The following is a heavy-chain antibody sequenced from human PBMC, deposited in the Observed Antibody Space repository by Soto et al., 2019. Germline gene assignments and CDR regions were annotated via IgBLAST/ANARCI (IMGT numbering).Heavy chain of an antibody. CDR1: LTSSSYA. Sequence: EVQLLESGGGLVQPGGSLRLSCAGLTSSSYAMSWVRQAPGKGLEWVSGISDSGNSTYYADSVKGRFTMSRDNSKNTLYLQMNSLRVEDTAVYYCALRAQWLGPGGMDVWGQGTTVTVSS. CDR3: ALRAQWLGPGGMDV. J-gene: IGHJ6*02. CDR2: ISDSGNST. D-gene: IGHD6-19*01. V-gene: IGHV3-23*01.